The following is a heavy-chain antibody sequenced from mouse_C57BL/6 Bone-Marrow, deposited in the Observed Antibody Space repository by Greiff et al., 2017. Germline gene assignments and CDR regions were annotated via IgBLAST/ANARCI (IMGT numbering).Heavy chain of an antibody. CDR1: GYTFTSYW. D-gene: IGHD2-3*01. CDR3: AICCYYSYYAISS. Sequence: QVQLQQPGAELVMPGASVKLSCKASGYTFTSYWMHWVKQTPGQGLEWIGEIDPSASYTNYNQKFKGKSTLTVDKSSSTAYMRISCLTSQGSAVYYCAICCYYSYYAISSWGQGTSVTGSS. J-gene: IGHJ4*01. CDR2: IDPSASYT. V-gene: IGHV1-69*01.